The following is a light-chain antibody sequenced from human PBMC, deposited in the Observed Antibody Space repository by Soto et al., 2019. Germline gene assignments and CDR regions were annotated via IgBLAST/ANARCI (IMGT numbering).Light chain of an antibody. Sequence: QSALTQPRSVSGSPGQSVTISCTGTSSDVGGYNYVSWYQQHPGKAPKLMIYDVSKRPSGVPDRFSGSKSGTSASLAITGLQAEDEADYYCQSYDSSLSGDVVFGGGTKLTVL. J-gene: IGLJ2*01. V-gene: IGLV2-11*01. CDR2: DVS. CDR3: QSYDSSLSGDVV. CDR1: SSDVGGYNY.